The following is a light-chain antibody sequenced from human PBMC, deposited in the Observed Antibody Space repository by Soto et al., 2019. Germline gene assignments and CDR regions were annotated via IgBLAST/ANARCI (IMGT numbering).Light chain of an antibody. J-gene: IGLJ2*01. CDR2: KDS. V-gene: IGLV3-27*01. Sequence: SSELTQPSSVSVSPGQTARITCSGDVLAKKYARWFQQKPGQAPVLVIYKDSERPSGIPERFSGSSSGTTVTLTISGAQVEAEADYYCYSAADNNLRVFGGGTKLTVL. CDR3: YSAADNNLRV. CDR1: VLAKKY.